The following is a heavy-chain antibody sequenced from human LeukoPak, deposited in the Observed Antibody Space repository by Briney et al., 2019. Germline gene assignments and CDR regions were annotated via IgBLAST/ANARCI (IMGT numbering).Heavy chain of an antibody. CDR3: ARVYGSGTTWRYYFDY. Sequence: KSGGSLRLSCAASGFTFSSYSMNWVRQAPGKGLEWVSSISSSSSYIYYADSVKGRFTISRDNAKNSLYLQMNSLRAEDTAVYYCARVYGSGTTWRYYFDYWGQGTLVTVSS. CDR2: ISSSSSYI. J-gene: IGHJ4*02. V-gene: IGHV3-21*01. D-gene: IGHD3-10*01. CDR1: GFTFSSYS.